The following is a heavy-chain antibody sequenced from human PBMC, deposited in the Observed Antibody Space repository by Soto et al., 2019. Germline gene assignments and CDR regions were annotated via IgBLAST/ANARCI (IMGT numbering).Heavy chain of an antibody. CDR3: ARDQGLASSGPFDY. CDR1: GDSISNYY. J-gene: IGHJ4*02. D-gene: IGHD6-13*01. CDR2: IYHSGNT. Sequence: PSETLSLTCTVSGDSISNYYWSWIRQAPGKGLEWIGFIYHSGNTNYNPSLKSRVTMSIDTSKSQFSLKLNSVTAADTAVYCCARDQGLASSGPFDYWGPGPLVTVSS. V-gene: IGHV4-59*01.